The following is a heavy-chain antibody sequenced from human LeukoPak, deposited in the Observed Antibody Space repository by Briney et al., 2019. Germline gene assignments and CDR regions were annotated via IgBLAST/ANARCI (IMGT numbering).Heavy chain of an antibody. CDR2: ISYDGSNK. CDR1: GFTFSSYP. Sequence: GRSLRLSCAASGFTFSSYPLHWVRQAPGKGLEWVAVISYDGSNKYYADSVKGRFTISRDNSKNTLYLQMNSLRSEDTAVYYCARDRDDSSGYYRETLFDYWGQGTLVTVSS. J-gene: IGHJ4*02. CDR3: ARDRDDSSGYYRETLFDY. D-gene: IGHD3-22*01. V-gene: IGHV3-30-3*01.